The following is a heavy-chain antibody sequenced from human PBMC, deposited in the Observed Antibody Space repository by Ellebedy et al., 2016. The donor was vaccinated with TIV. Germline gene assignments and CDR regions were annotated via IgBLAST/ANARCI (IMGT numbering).Heavy chain of an antibody. CDR1: GGTVRNSY. V-gene: IGHV4-59*02. J-gene: IGHJ3*02. Sequence: SETLSLXCTVSGGTVRNSYWNWIRQTPGTGLEWIAYIYDSGSTNYNPSLRSRATISIDTSKNQFFLRLSSVTAADTAVYYCARVIRETRITPWDALDTWGQGTAVTVSS. CDR2: IYDSGST. D-gene: IGHD4-23*01. CDR3: ARVIRETRITPWDALDT.